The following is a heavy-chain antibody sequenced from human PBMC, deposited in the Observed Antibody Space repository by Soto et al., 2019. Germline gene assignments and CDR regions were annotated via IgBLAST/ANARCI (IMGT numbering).Heavy chain of an antibody. CDR2: ISSSTI. CDR3: AGQGGSRLNWFDP. J-gene: IGHJ5*02. D-gene: IGHD6-13*01. V-gene: IGHV3-48*01. CDR1: GFTFSTYS. Sequence: EVQLVESGGSLVQPGGSLRLSCAASGFTFSTYSMNWVRQAPGKGLEWVSYISSSTIYYADSVKGRFTISRDNAKNSLYLQMNSLRAEDTAVYYCAGQGGSRLNWFDPWGQGTLVTVSS.